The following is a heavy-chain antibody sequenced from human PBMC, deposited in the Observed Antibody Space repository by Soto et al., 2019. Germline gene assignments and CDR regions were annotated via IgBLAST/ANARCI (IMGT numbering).Heavy chain of an antibody. V-gene: IGHV1-69*01. Sequence: QVQLVQSGAEVKKPGSSVKVSCKASGGTFSSYAISWVRQAPGQGLEWMGGIIPIFGTANYAQKFQGRVMIAADESTSKAYMELSSLRSEDTAVYYCASNNREYYYDSSGYSGFDYWGQGTLVTVSS. CDR3: ASNNREYYYDSSGYSGFDY. D-gene: IGHD3-22*01. CDR1: GGTFSSYA. J-gene: IGHJ4*02. CDR2: IIPIFGTA.